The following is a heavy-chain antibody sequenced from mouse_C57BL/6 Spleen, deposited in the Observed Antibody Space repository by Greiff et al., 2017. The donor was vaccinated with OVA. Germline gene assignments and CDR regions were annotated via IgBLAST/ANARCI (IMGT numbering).Heavy chain of an antibody. Sequence: VKLMESGAELVKPGASVKISCKASGYAFSSYWMNWVKQRPGKGLEWIGQIYPGDGDTNYNGKFKGKATLTADKSSSTAYMQLSSLTSEDSAVYFCARGLSHYYAMDYWGQGTSVTVSS. CDR1: GYAFSSYW. CDR2: IYPGDGDT. D-gene: IGHD3-2*02. CDR3: ARGLSHYYAMDY. J-gene: IGHJ4*01. V-gene: IGHV1-80*01.